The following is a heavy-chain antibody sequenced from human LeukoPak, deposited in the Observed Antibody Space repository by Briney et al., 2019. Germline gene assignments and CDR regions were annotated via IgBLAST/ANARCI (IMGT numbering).Heavy chain of an antibody. D-gene: IGHD6-19*01. CDR1: GYTFTSYY. CDR2: INPSGGST. Sequence: GASVKVSCKASGYTFTSYYMHWVRQAPGQGLEWMGIINPSGGSTSYAQKFQGRVTMTRDMSTSTVYMELSSLRSEDTAVYYCARDGGWYKRGLDYYYYYMDVWGKGTTVTVSS. V-gene: IGHV1-46*01. CDR3: ARDGGWYKRGLDYYYYYMDV. J-gene: IGHJ6*03.